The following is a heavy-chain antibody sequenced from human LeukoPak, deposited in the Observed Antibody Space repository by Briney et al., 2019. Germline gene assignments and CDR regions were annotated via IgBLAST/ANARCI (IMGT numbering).Heavy chain of an antibody. V-gene: IGHV4-34*01. CDR1: GGSFSGYY. D-gene: IGHD2-15*01. CDR2: INHSGST. CDR3: ARGYCSGGSCYTNDY. Sequence: SGTLSLTCALSGGSFSGYYWSWIRQPPGKGLEWIGEINHSGSTYYNPSLKSRVTMSVDTSKNHFSLQLSSVTAADTAVYYCARGYCSGGSCYTNDYWGQGTLVTVSS. J-gene: IGHJ4*02.